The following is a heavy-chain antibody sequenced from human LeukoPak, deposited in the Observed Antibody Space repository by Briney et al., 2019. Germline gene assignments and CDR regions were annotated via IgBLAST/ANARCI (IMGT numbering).Heavy chain of an antibody. J-gene: IGHJ3*02. D-gene: IGHD1-1*01. V-gene: IGHV3-33*08. CDR1: GFTVSSNY. Sequence: PGGSLRLSCAASGFTVSSNYMSWVRQAPGKGLEWVAVIWYDGSNKYYADSVKGRFTISRDNSKNTLYLQMNSLRAEDTAVYYCARVGYTLDAFDIWGQGTMVTVSS. CDR2: IWYDGSNK. CDR3: ARVGYTLDAFDI.